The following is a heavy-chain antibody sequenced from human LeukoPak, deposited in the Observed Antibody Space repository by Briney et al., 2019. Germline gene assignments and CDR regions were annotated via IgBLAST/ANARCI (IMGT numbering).Heavy chain of an antibody. CDR3: AREAVTTRIFDY. CDR1: GYTFTSYY. J-gene: IGHJ4*02. Sequence: SSVKVSCMASGYTFTSYYMHWVRQAPGQGLEWMGIINPSGGSTSYAQKFQGRVTMTKDTSTSTVYMELSSLRSEDTAVYYCAREAVTTRIFDYWGQGTLVTVSS. D-gene: IGHD4-17*01. V-gene: IGHV1-46*01. CDR2: INPSGGST.